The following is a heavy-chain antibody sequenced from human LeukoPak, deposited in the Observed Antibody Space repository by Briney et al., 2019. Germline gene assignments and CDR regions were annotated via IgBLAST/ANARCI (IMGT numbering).Heavy chain of an antibody. CDR2: IKQDGSET. CDR1: GFTFSNHW. Sequence: GGSPRLSCAPSGFTFSNHWMSWVRQAPGKGLEWVANIKQDGSETHYVDSVKGRFTISRDNAKNSLYLQMNSLRAEDTAVYYCARDAGTFDWSGGYFDCWGQGTLVTVSS. V-gene: IGHV3-7*04. D-gene: IGHD3-9*01. CDR3: ARDAGTFDWSGGYFDC. J-gene: IGHJ4*02.